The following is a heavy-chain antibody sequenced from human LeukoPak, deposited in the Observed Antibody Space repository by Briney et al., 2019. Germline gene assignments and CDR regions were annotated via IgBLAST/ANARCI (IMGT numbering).Heavy chain of an antibody. D-gene: IGHD3-22*01. Sequence: SETLSLTCTVSGGSISSGGYYWSWIRQHPGKGLEWIGYIYYSESTYYNPSLKSRVTISVDTSKNQFSLKLSSVTAADTAVYYCARARHYYDSSGYYWAHDYFDYWGQGTLVTVSS. CDR2: IYYSEST. V-gene: IGHV4-31*03. J-gene: IGHJ4*02. CDR3: ARARHYYDSSGYYWAHDYFDY. CDR1: GGSISSGGYY.